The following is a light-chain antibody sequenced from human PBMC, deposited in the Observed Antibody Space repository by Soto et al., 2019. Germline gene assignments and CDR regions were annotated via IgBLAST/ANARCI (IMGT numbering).Light chain of an antibody. CDR2: GAF. CDR3: QQYYNWPLT. CDR1: PSVSSN. Sequence: EIVMTQSPVTLSVSPGERATLSCRASPSVSSNLACYQQKPGPAPNLLIYGAFTRDTGIPARFSGSGSGTDFTLTISSLQSEDFAIYYCQQYYNWPLTFGQGTKVDIK. J-gene: IGKJ1*01. V-gene: IGKV3-15*01.